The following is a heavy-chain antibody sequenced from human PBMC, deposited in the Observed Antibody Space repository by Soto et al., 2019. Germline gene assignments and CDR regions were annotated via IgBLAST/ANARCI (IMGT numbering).Heavy chain of an antibody. CDR3: ARELESYDTNGYSLDAFDI. CDR1: GDSISPYY. Sequence: SETLSLTCTVSGDSISPYYWGWIRQPPGKGLEWIGYIHYSGNTKYSPSLESRVTISLDTSKNQFSLKLTSATAADTAVYFCARELESYDTNGYSLDAFDIWGQGTMVTVSS. D-gene: IGHD3-22*01. J-gene: IGHJ3*02. V-gene: IGHV4-59*01. CDR2: IHYSGNT.